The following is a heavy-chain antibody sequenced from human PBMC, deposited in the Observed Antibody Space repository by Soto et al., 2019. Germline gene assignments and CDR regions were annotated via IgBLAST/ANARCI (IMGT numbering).Heavy chain of an antibody. J-gene: IGHJ5*02. CDR2: MNPDSGHT. D-gene: IGHD6-13*01. V-gene: IGHV1-8*01. CDR3: SRGGVRYSRSNCFEP. CDR1: FD. Sequence: FDVSRIIQIKGQGPEWMGWMNPDSGHTGYARKFRDRISMTRNTSITTAYMELTSLRSDDTAIYYCSRGGVRYSRSNCFEPWGRLTLATVSS.